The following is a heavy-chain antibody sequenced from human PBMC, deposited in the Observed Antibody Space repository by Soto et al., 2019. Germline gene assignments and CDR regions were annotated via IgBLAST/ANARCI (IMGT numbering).Heavy chain of an antibody. CDR2: IYSGGST. CDR3: ARLVVATTTGFDP. J-gene: IGHJ5*02. CDR1: GFTVSSNY. Sequence: GGSLRLSCAASGFTVSSNYMSWVRQAPGKGLEWVSVIYSGGSTYYADSVKGRFTISRDNSKNTLYLQMNSLRAEDTAVYYCARLVVATTTGFDPWGQGTLVTVSS. V-gene: IGHV3-53*01. D-gene: IGHD1-26*01.